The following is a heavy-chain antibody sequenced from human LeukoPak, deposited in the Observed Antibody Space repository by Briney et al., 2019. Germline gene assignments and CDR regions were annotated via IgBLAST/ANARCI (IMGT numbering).Heavy chain of an antibody. Sequence: ASVTVSCKASGGTFSSYAISWVRQAPGQGLEWMGGIIPIFGTANYAQKFQGRVTITADESTSTAYMELSSLRSEDTAVYYCATTASPRGYSGYDPWGYYFDYWGQGTLVTVSS. CDR1: GGTFSSYA. CDR2: IIPIFGTA. CDR3: ATTASPRGYSGYDPWGYYFDY. J-gene: IGHJ4*02. D-gene: IGHD5-12*01. V-gene: IGHV1-69*13.